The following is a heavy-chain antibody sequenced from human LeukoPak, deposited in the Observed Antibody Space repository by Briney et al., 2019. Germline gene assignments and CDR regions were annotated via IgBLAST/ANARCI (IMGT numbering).Heavy chain of an antibody. J-gene: IGHJ6*03. D-gene: IGHD4-17*01. CDR1: GFTFGDYA. CDR3: TSYGDYGFVFYYYYMDV. CDR2: IRSKAYGGTT. V-gene: IGHV3-49*04. Sequence: SLRLSCTASGFTFGDYAMSWVSQAPGKGLEWVGFIRSKAYGGTTEYAASVKGRFTISRDESKSIAYLQMNSLKTEDTAVYYCTSYGDYGFVFYYYYMDVWGKGTTVTISS.